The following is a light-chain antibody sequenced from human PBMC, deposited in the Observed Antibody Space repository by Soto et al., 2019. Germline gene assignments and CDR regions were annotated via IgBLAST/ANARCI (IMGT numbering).Light chain of an antibody. Sequence: EVLMTQSPGTLSVSPGERATLSCTASQSVSSNLAWYQHKPGQAPRLLIYDASTRATGIPARFSGSGAGTEFSLTITSLQSEDFVFYYCQQYDSWPPRFGQGTKVDIK. V-gene: IGKV3-15*01. J-gene: IGKJ1*01. CDR3: QQYDSWPPR. CDR1: QSVSSN. CDR2: DAS.